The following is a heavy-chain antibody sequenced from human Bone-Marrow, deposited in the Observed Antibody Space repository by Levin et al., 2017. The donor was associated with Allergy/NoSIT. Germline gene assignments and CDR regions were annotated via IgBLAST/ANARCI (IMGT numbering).Heavy chain of an antibody. Sequence: LRLSCTVSGGSISPGNYYWNWIRQPAGKGLEWIGRVYTSGTTNYNPSLKSRVTISLDTSKNQFSLKLKSLPAADTAVYYCARDEEIRSSAWTGGFDPWGQGTLVTVSS. CDR1: GGSISPGNYY. D-gene: IGHD6-25*01. V-gene: IGHV4-61*02. CDR2: VYTSGTT. CDR3: ARDEEIRSSAWTGGFDP. J-gene: IGHJ5*02.